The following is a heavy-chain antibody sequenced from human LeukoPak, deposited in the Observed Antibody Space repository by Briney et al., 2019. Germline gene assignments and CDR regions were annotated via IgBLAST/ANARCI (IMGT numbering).Heavy chain of an antibody. CDR1: GGSISGYY. D-gene: IGHD3-16*01. CDR2: IYYTGST. J-gene: IGHJ3*02. Sequence: PSETLSLTCTVSGGSISGYYWSWIRQPPGKGLEWIGYIYYTGSTYYNPSLKSRVTISVDTSKNQFSLKLSSVTAADTAVYYCARDPHGGGLGDGFDIWGQGTMVTVSS. V-gene: IGHV4-30-4*01. CDR3: ARDPHGGGLGDGFDI.